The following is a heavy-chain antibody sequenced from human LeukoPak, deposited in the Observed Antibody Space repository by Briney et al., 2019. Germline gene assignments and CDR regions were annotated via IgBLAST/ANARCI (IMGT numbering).Heavy chain of an antibody. D-gene: IGHD6-6*01. CDR3: ARDMSSSSSY. CDR2: IYYSGST. V-gene: IGHV4-59*11. J-gene: IGHJ4*02. CDR1: GGSISSHY. Sequence: PSETLSLTCTVSGGSISSHYWSWIRQPPGKGLEWIGYIYYSGSTNYNPSLKSRLTISVDTSKNQFSLKLSSVTAADTAVYYCARDMSSSSSYWGQGTLVTVSS.